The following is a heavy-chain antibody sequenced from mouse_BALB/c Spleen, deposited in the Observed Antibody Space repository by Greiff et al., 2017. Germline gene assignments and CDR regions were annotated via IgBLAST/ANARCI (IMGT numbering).Heavy chain of an antibody. V-gene: IGHV5-4*02. CDR1: GFTFSDYY. J-gene: IGHJ4*01. Sequence: EVMLVESGGGLVKPGGSLKLSCAASGFTFSDYYMYWVRQTPEKRLEWVATISDGGSYTYYPDTVKGRFTISRDNAKNTLFLQMSSLRYEDTAMYYCLRHEGLRRPYAMDYWGQGTSVTVSS. CDR2: ISDGGSYT. D-gene: IGHD2-4*01. CDR3: LRHEGLRRPYAMDY.